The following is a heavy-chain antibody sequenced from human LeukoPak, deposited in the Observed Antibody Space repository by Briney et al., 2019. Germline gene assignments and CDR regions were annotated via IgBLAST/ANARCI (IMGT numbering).Heavy chain of an antibody. D-gene: IGHD5-24*01. CDR3: ARVMATMTPGAFDI. J-gene: IGHJ3*02. CDR2: ISAYSGNT. V-gene: IGHV1-18*01. Sequence: SVKVSCKASGYTFTIHGISWVRQAPGQGLEWMGWISAYSGNTNYAQKLQGRVTMTTDTSTSTAYMELRSLRSDDTAVYYCARVMATMTPGAFDIWGRGTMVTVSS. CDR1: GYTFTIHG.